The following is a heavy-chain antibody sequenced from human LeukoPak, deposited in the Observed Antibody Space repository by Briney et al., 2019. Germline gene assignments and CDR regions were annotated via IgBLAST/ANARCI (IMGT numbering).Heavy chain of an antibody. CDR3: ARGWWKREFDY. V-gene: IGHV4-59*12. CDR1: GGSISSYY. D-gene: IGHD2-8*02. Sequence: SETLSLTCTVSGGSISSYYWSWIRQPPGKGLEWTGYIYYSGSTNYNPSLKSRVTISVDTSKNQFSLKLSSVTAADTAVYYCARGWWKREFDYWGQGTLVTVSS. J-gene: IGHJ4*02. CDR2: IYYSGST.